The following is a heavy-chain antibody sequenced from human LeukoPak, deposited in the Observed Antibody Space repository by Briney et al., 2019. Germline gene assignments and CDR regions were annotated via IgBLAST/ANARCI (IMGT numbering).Heavy chain of an antibody. CDR3: ARDRPSGYDFHGRGYSYGSFDY. Sequence: SVKVSCKASGGTFSSYAISWVRQAPGQGLEWMGRIIPILGIANYAQKFQGRVTITADKSTSTAYMELSSLRSEDTAVYYCARDRPSGYDFHGRGYSYGSFDYWGQGTLVTVSS. CDR1: GGTFSSYA. J-gene: IGHJ4*02. CDR2: IIPILGIA. V-gene: IGHV1-69*04. D-gene: IGHD5-18*01.